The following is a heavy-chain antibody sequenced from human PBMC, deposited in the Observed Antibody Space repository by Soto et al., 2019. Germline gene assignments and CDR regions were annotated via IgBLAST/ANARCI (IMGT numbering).Heavy chain of an antibody. CDR2: INHSGST. D-gene: IGHD2-15*01. J-gene: IGHJ6*03. CDR3: ARGGRYCSGGSCYRGMGYYYMDV. Sequence: QVQLQQWGAGLLKPSETLSLTCAVYGGSFSGYYWSWIRQPPGKGLEWIGEINHSGSTNYNPSLKSRVTISVDTSKNQFSLKLSSVTAADTAVYYCARGGRYCSGGSCYRGMGYYYMDVWGKGTTVTVSS. V-gene: IGHV4-34*01. CDR1: GGSFSGYY.